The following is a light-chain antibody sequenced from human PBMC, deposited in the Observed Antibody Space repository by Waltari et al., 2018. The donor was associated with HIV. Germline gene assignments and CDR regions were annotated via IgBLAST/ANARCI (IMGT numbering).Light chain of an antibody. J-gene: IGLJ3*02. V-gene: IGLV1-47*01. Sequence: QSVLTQPPSASGTPGQTVNISCSGTISNIRKNYVFWYQQFPGTAPRLLIYRTNQRPSGVPDRFSGSKSDTSASLGISGLRSEDEADYYCSTWDDSLSSQVFGGGTKLTVL. CDR1: ISNIRKNY. CDR2: RTN. CDR3: STWDDSLSSQV.